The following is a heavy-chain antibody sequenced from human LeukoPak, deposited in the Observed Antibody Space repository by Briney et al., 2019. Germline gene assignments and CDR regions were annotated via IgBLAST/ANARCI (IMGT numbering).Heavy chain of an antibody. J-gene: IGHJ4*02. CDR1: GGSISSGGYS. Sequence: SQTLSLTCAVSGGSISSGGYSWSWIRQPPGKGLEWIGYIYHSGSTYYNPSLKSRVTISVDRSKSQFSLKLSSVTAADTAVYYCARSTVNYGLFDYWGQGTLATVSS. CDR2: IYHSGST. V-gene: IGHV4-30-2*01. CDR3: ARSTVNYGLFDY. D-gene: IGHD3-10*01.